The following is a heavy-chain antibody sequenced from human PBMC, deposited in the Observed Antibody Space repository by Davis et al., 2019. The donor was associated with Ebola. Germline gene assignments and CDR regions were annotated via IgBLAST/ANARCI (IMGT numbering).Heavy chain of an antibody. J-gene: IGHJ6*02. Sequence: GESLKISCAASGFTFSSYAMHWVRQAPGKGLEWVAVISYDGSNKYYADSVKGRFTISRDNSKNTLYLQMNSLRAEDTAVYYCAREGVQGPVDIVATLRWGGDYYYYGMDVWGQGTTVTVSS. D-gene: IGHD5-12*01. CDR2: ISYDGSNK. CDR3: AREGVQGPVDIVATLRWGGDYYYYGMDV. CDR1: GFTFSSYA. V-gene: IGHV3-30-3*01.